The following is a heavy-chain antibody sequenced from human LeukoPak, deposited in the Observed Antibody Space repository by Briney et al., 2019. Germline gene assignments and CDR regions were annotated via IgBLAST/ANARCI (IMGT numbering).Heavy chain of an antibody. CDR3: ARGDSDSWYPLHF. CDR1: GYTFTGYY. Sequence: VASVKVSCKASGYTFTGYYMHWVRQAPGQGLEWMGIINPSGGSTSYPQTFQGRVTMTRDTSTSTVYMELSSLRIEDTAVYYCARGDSDSWYPLHFWGQGTLVTVSS. D-gene: IGHD6-13*01. J-gene: IGHJ4*02. CDR2: INPSGGST. V-gene: IGHV1-46*01.